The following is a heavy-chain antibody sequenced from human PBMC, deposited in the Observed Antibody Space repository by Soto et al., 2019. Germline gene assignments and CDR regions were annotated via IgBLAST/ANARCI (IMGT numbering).Heavy chain of an antibody. CDR2: ISYDGSNK. CDR1: GFAFSSYG. D-gene: IGHD3-3*01. J-gene: IGHJ6*02. Sequence: PGGSLRLSCAASGFAFSSYGMHWVRQAPGKGLEWVAVISYDGSNKYYADSVKGQFTISRDNSKNTLYLQMNSLRAEDTAVYYCAKSINYDFWSGDYGMDVWGQGTTVTVYS. V-gene: IGHV3-30*18. CDR3: AKSINYDFWSGDYGMDV.